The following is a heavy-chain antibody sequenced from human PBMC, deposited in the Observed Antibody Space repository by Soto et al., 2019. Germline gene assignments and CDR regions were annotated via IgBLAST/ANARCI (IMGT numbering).Heavy chain of an antibody. CDR3: ARDLRSPYSGSYTTHD. J-gene: IGHJ4*02. Sequence: QVQLVQSGAEVKKPGSSVKVSCKASGGTFSSYAISWVRQAPGQGLEWMGGIIPIFGTANYAQKFQGRVTITADESTSTAYMELSSLRSEDTAVYYGARDLRSPYSGSYTTHDWGQGTLVTVSS. CDR1: GGTFSSYA. V-gene: IGHV1-69*01. CDR2: IIPIFGTA. D-gene: IGHD1-26*01.